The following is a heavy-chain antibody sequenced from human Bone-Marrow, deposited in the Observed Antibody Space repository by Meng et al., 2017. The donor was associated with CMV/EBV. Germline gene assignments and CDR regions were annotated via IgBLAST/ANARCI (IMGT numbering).Heavy chain of an antibody. CDR3: AKETNREIYDSSGYPVPGMDV. Sequence: GESLKISCAASGFNFRTYAMNWVRQAPGKGLECVAVISYDGTKKYYEDSVKGRFIVSRDNSKNTLYLQMNSLRAEDTAVYYCAKETNREIYDSSGYPVPGMDVWGQGTTVTVSS. CDR2: ISYDGTKK. CDR1: GFNFRTYA. D-gene: IGHD3-22*01. V-gene: IGHV3-30*04. J-gene: IGHJ6*02.